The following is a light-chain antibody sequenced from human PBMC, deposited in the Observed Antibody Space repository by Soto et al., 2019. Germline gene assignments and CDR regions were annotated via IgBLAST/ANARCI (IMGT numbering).Light chain of an antibody. V-gene: IGLV2-14*01. CDR1: SSDVGGYNY. Sequence: QSALTQPRSVSGSPGQSVTISCTGTSSDVGGYNYVSWYQQHPGMAPQLLIYEVSDRPSGVSNRFSGSKSGNTASLTISGLQAEDEADYFCTSYTTTSAVIFGGGTKLTVL. J-gene: IGLJ2*01. CDR3: TSYTTTSAVI. CDR2: EVS.